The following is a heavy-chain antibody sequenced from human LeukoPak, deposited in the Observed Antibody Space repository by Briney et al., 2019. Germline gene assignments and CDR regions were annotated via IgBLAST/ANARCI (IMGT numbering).Heavy chain of an antibody. CDR2: ISYDGSNK. CDR1: GFTFSSYA. CDR3: ARDKMIPRREYMDV. D-gene: IGHD3-22*01. V-gene: IGHV3-30*04. Sequence: GGSLRLSCAASGFTFSSYAMHWVRQAPGKGLEWVAVISYDGSNKYYADSVKGRFTISRDNSKNTLYLQMNSLRAEDTAVYYCARDKMIPRREYMDVWGKGTTVTVSS. J-gene: IGHJ6*03.